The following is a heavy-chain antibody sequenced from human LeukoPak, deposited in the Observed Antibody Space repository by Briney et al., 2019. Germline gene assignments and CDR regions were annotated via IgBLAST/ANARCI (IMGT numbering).Heavy chain of an antibody. CDR3: ARDRGEWLRYYIDY. Sequence: GGSLRLSCAASGFTFSSYWMSWVRQAPGKGLEWVANIKQDGSEKYYVDSMKGRFTISRDNAKNSLYLQMNSLRAEDTAVYYCARDRGEWLRYYIDYWGQGTLVTVSS. V-gene: IGHV3-7*01. CDR1: GFTFSSYW. CDR2: IKQDGSEK. D-gene: IGHD5-12*01. J-gene: IGHJ4*02.